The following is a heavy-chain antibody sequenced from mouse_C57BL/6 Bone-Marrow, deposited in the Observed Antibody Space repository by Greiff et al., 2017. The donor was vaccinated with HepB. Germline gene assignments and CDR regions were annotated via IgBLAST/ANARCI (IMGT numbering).Heavy chain of an antibody. Sequence: QVHVKQPGTELVKPGASVKLSCKASGYTFTSYWMHWVKQRPGQGLEWIGNINPSNGGTNYNEKFKSKATLTVDKSSSTAYMQLSSLTSEDSAVYYCATRYYGTGYFDVWGTGTTVTVSS. J-gene: IGHJ1*03. CDR2: INPSNGGT. V-gene: IGHV1-53*01. CDR1: GYTFTSYW. CDR3: ATRYYGTGYFDV. D-gene: IGHD1-1*01.